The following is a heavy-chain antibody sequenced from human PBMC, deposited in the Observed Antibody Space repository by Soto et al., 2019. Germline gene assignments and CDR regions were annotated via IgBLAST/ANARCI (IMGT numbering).Heavy chain of an antibody. V-gene: IGHV3-74*01. CDR3: ASDLSGRADV. D-gene: IGHD3-10*01. CDR2: MNEDGGTT. CDR1: GFTFSSYW. Sequence: GGSLRLSCAASGFTFSSYWMHWVRQAPGKGLVWVSRMNEDGGTTDYADSVKGRFTISRDDAKNTLYLQMNSLRVEDTAVYYCASDLSGRADVWGQGTTVTVSS. J-gene: IGHJ6*02.